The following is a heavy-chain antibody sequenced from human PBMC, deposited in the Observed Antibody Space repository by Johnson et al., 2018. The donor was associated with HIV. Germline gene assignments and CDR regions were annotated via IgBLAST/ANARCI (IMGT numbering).Heavy chain of an antibody. J-gene: IGHJ3*01. D-gene: IGHD3-10*01. CDR1: GFTFGDYA. Sequence: VQLVESGGGLVQPGRSLRLSCTASGFTFGDYAMSWVRQAPGKGLEWVGFIRSKAYGGTKEYAASVKGRFTISRDNSKNTLYRQMNSLRSEDTSVYYCAKNWGSYGSEIDVWGQGTMVTVSS. CDR3: AKNWGSYGSEIDV. CDR2: IRSKAYGGTK. V-gene: IGHV3-49*04.